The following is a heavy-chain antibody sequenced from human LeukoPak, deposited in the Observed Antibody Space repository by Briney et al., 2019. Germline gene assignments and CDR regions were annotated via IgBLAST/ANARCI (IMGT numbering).Heavy chain of an antibody. CDR2: IRYDGSNK. V-gene: IGHV3-30*02. D-gene: IGHD1-26*01. Sequence: PGGSLRLSCAASGFTFSSYGMHWVRQAPGKGLERVAFIRYDGSNKYYADSVKGRFTISRDNSKNTLYLQMNSLRAEDTAVYYCAKLGGGSHDPMSDESFDIWGQGTMVTVSS. CDR1: GFTFSSYG. J-gene: IGHJ3*02. CDR3: AKLGGGSHDPMSDESFDI.